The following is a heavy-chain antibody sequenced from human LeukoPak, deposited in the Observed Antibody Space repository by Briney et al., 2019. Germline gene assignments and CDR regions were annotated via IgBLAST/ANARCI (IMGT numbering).Heavy chain of an antibody. CDR3: ARVPQTSL. V-gene: IGHV4-38-2*02. Sequence: SETLSLTCTVSGYSISSGFYWGWIRQPPGKGLEWIGSIYHSGITYYNPSLKSRVTISVDTSKNQFPLKLSSVTAADTAVYYCARVPQTSLWGQGTLVTVSS. J-gene: IGHJ4*02. CDR1: GYSISSGFY. CDR2: IYHSGIT.